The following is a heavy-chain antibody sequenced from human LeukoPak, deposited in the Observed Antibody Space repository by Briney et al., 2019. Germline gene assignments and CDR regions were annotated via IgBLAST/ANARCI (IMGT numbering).Heavy chain of an antibody. V-gene: IGHV3-74*01. CDR2: IKTDGSST. D-gene: IGHD1-26*01. CDR1: GFTFSRHW. Sequence: GGSLRLSCAASGFTFSRHWMHWVRQGPGKGLVWGSRIKTDGSSTNYADYADSVKGRFTISRDDAKNTLYLQMNSLRGEDTAVYYCARGGSPPEALGDAFDIWGQGTLVTVSS. J-gene: IGHJ3*02. CDR3: ARGGSPPEALGDAFDI.